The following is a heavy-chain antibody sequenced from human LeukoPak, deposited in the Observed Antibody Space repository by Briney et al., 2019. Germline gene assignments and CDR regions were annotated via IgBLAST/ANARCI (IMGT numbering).Heavy chain of an antibody. D-gene: IGHD3-22*01. CDR2: ISAYNGNT. CDR1: GYTFTSYG. V-gene: IGHV1-18*01. Sequence: ASVKVSCKAPGYTFTSYGISWVRQAPGQGLEWMGWISAYNGNTNYAQKLQGRVTMTTDTSTSTAYMELRSLRSDDTAVYYCARALDYYDSSGYYYVDWGQGTLVTVSS. CDR3: ARALDYYDSSGYYYVD. J-gene: IGHJ4*02.